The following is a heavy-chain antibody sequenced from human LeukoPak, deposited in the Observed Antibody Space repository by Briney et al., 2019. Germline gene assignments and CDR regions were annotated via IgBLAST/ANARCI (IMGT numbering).Heavy chain of an antibody. CDR3: ATSGSYDSSGMGNY. CDR1: GGSISSYY. D-gene: IGHD3-22*01. J-gene: IGHJ4*02. V-gene: IGHV4-59*12. Sequence: SETLSLTCTVYGGSISSYYWSWIRQPPGKGLEWIGYIHYSGSTTYNPSLKSRVTISVDTSKNQFSLKLSSVTAADTAVYYCATSGSYDSSGMGNYWGQGTLVTVSS. CDR2: IHYSGST.